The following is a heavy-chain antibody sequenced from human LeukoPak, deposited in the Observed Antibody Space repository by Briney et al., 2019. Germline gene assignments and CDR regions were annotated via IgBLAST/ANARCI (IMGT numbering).Heavy chain of an antibody. J-gene: IGHJ3*02. CDR1: GGSISSYY. CDR3: ARHLPTSGYSYGYAFDT. CDR2: IYYSGST. Sequence: SETLSLTCTVSGGSISSYYWSWIRQPPGKGLEWIGYIYYSGSTNYNPSLKSRVTISVDTSKNQFSLKLSSVTAADTAVYYCARHLPTSGYSYGYAFDTWGQGTMVTVSS. D-gene: IGHD5-18*01. V-gene: IGHV4-59*08.